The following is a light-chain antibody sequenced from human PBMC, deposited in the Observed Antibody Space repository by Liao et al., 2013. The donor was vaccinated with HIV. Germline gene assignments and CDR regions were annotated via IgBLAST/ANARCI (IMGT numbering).Light chain of an antibody. CDR3: QVWDSSRDHRV. Sequence: SYELTQPPSVSVSPGQTARITCSGDALPIQYAYWYQQKPGQAPVVVIYKDSERPSGIPERFSGSSSGNTATLTINRVEAGDEADYFCQVWDSSRDHRVFGEGTSLTVL. CDR1: ALPIQY. J-gene: IGLJ3*02. CDR2: KDS. V-gene: IGLV3-25*02.